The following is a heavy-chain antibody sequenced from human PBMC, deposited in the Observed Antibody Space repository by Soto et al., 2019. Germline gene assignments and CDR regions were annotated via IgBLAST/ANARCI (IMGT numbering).Heavy chain of an antibody. D-gene: IGHD2-2*01. J-gene: IGHJ4*02. CDR3: ARDKADRSCTSSSCFSPLDY. CDR2: ISSGSDPI. CDR1: GFTFSSYS. V-gene: IGHV3-48*02. Sequence: DVQLVESGGGLVQPGGSLRLSCAASGFTFSSYSMNWVRQAPGKGLEWVSYISSGSDPIHYADSVKGRFTRSRDNAKRLLFLQMNSLSDDDTAVYYCARDKADRSCTSSSCFSPLDYWGQGTLVTVSS.